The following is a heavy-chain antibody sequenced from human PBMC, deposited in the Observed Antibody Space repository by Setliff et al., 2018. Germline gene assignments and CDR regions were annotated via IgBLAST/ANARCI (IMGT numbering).Heavy chain of an antibody. Sequence: GASVKVSCKASGYTFTSYAMGWMRQAPGQRLEWMGWINTNTGNPSYAQDFTGRFVFSLDTSVSTAYLQSSSLKAEDSAVYYCARASRFGTTVGKGDYYMDVWGKGTTVTVSS. CDR2: INTNTGNP. J-gene: IGHJ6*03. D-gene: IGHD4-4*01. V-gene: IGHV7-4-1*02. CDR1: GYTFTSYA. CDR3: ARASRFGTTVGKGDYYMDV.